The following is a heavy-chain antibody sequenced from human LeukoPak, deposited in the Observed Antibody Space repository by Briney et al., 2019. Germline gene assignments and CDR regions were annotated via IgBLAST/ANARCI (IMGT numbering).Heavy chain of an antibody. J-gene: IGHJ3*02. D-gene: IGHD3-10*01. CDR1: GFTFSSYS. Sequence: GGSLRLSCAASGFTFSSYSMNWVRQAPGKGLEWVSSISSSSSYIYYADSVKGRFTISRDNAKNSLYLQMNSLRAEDTAVYYCARGLWFGELLSHDAFDIWGQGTMVTVSS. V-gene: IGHV3-21*01. CDR3: ARGLWFGELLSHDAFDI. CDR2: ISSSSSYI.